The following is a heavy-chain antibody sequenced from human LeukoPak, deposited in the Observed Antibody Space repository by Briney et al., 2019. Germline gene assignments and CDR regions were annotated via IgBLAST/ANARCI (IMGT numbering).Heavy chain of an antibody. V-gene: IGHV1-8*01. Sequence: ASVKVSCKASGYTFTSYDINWVRQATGQGLERMGWMNPNSGNTGYAQKFQGRVTMTRNTSISTAYMELSSLRSEDTAVYYCARVDCSSTSCYTYYYYYGMDVWGQGTTVTVSS. D-gene: IGHD2-2*02. J-gene: IGHJ6*02. CDR3: ARVDCSSTSCYTYYYYYGMDV. CDR1: GYTFTSYD. CDR2: MNPNSGNT.